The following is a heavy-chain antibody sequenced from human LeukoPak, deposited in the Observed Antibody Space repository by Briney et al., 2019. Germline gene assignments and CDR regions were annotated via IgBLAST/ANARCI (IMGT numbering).Heavy chain of an antibody. V-gene: IGHV1-18*01. CDR3: AKSFGPVIAAAGTGAD. CDR1: GYTFNNYG. J-gene: IGHJ4*02. CDR2: ISVYNGNT. D-gene: IGHD6-13*01. Sequence: ASVKVSCKASGYTFNNYGTTWVRQAPGQGLEWMGWISVYNGNTNYVQKLQGRLAMTTDTSTSTAYMELRSLRSDDTAVYYCAKSFGPVIAAAGTGADWGQGTLVTVSS.